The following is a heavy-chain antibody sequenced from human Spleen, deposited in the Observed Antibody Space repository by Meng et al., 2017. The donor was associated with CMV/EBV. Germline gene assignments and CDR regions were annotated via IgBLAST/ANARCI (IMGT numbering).Heavy chain of an antibody. V-gene: IGHV3-30*04. CDR2: ISPDGTSE. Sequence: GESLKISCGASGLMFSNYAIYWVRQAPGKGLEGVAAISPDGTSEHFADSIKGRFSVSRDNSKNTQYLQMNNLRVEDTAVYYCARDGPYCSDGSCYSVYFFDNWGQGTLVTVSS. J-gene: IGHJ4*02. CDR3: ARDGPYCSDGSCYSVYFFDN. D-gene: IGHD5-24*01. CDR1: GLMFSNYA.